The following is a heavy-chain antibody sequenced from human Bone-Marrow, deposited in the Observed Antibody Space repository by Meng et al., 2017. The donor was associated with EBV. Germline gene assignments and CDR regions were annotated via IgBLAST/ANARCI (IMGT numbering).Heavy chain of an antibody. V-gene: IGHV4-38-2*01. J-gene: IGHJ5*02. CDR2: VHYTGST. Sequence: RGCGPGQVKPSETLPLSCPCAGYSISSFSYWGWIRQPPGRGLEWIGSVHYTGSTYYSPSLKSRVTVSVDTSKNQFSLRLTSVTAADTAVYYCARPFPSWQSPRLDPFGAWGQGTLVTVSS. CDR1: GYSISSFSY. CDR3: ARPFPSWQSPRLDPFGA. D-gene: IGHD6-19*01.